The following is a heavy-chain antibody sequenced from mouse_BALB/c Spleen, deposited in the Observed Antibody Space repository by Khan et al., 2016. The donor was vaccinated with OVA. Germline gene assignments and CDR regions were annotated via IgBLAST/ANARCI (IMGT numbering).Heavy chain of an antibody. CDR2: ISTYYGDV. V-gene: IGHV1S137*01. J-gene: IGHJ3*01. CDR1: GYKFTDFT. Sequence: QVQLKQSGAELVRPGVSVKISCKGSGYKFTDFTMHWVKQSHAMSLEWIGVISTYYGDVNYNQKFKDKATMTVDKSSNIAYMVLARLTSEDSAICYCERGGGEDRLHYWGQGTLVTVSA. CDR3: ERGGGEDRLHY.